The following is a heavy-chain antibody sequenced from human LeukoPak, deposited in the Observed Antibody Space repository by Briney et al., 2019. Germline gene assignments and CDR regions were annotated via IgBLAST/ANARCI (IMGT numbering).Heavy chain of an antibody. D-gene: IGHD4-17*01. CDR3: ARDTGDTVPQYYYYYYMDV. Sequence: ASVKVSCKASGYTFTGYYMHWVRQAPGQGLEWMGWINPNSGGTNYAQKFQGRVTMTRDTSISTAYMELSRLRSDDTAVYYCARDTGDTVPQYYYYYYMDVWGKGTTVTVSS. CDR1: GYTFTGYY. V-gene: IGHV1-2*02. J-gene: IGHJ6*03. CDR2: INPNSGGT.